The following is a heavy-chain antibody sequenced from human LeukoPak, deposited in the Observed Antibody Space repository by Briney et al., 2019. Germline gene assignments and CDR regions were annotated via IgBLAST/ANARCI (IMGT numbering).Heavy chain of an antibody. CDR3: ARLINSSWYALAFYY. CDR1: GYTFTSYD. V-gene: IGHV1-8*03. J-gene: IGHJ4*02. D-gene: IGHD6-13*01. CDR2: MNPNSGNT. Sequence: GASVKVSRKGSGYTFTSYDNNWVRQANGQGIEWKGWMNPNSGNTGYAQKFQGRVTITRNTSKSKAYMELSSMRSEDTAVYYCARLINSSWYALAFYYWGQVALVTFAS.